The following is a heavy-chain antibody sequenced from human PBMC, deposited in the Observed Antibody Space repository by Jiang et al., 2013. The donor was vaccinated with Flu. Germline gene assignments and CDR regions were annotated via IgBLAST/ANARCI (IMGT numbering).Heavy chain of an antibody. CDR3: ASFSLSYDNSGQHSWEFS. CDR2: LYYTGIT. CDR1: GGSFRSGSYY. D-gene: IGHD3-22*01. V-gene: IGHV4-61*01. Sequence: GSGLVKPSETLSLSCTVSGGSFRSGSYYWSWIRQPPGKGLEWIGYLYYTGITSYNPSLRSRVTMSGDTSKSQFTLRLSSVTAADTAVYYCASFSLSYDNSGQHSWEFSWGQGTLVTVSS. J-gene: IGHJ5*02.